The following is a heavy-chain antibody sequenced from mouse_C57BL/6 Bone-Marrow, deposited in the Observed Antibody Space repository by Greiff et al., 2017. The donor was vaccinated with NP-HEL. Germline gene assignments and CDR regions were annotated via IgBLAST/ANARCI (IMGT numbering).Heavy chain of an antibody. J-gene: IGHJ4*01. V-gene: IGHV3-6*01. CDR3: ARVVGRAMDY. D-gene: IGHD1-1*02. Sequence: EVQLKESGPGLVKPSPSLSLTCSVTGYSITSGYYWNWIRQSPGNKLEWMGNISYDGSNNYNPSLKNRITITRDTSKNQFFLKLNSVTTEDTATYYCARVVGRAMDYWGQGTSVTVSS. CDR1: GYSITSGYY. CDR2: ISYDGSN.